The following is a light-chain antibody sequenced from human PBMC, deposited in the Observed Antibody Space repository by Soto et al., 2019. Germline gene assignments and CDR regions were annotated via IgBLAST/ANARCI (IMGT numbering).Light chain of an antibody. Sequence: QAVVTQPPSVSGTPGQTVTISCSGSSSNIGNNYVYWYQQLPGTAPKLLIYKNNERLSWVPDRFSGSKSGTSASLAISGLRSEDDADYYCAAWDDSVSVVFGGGTKLTVL. CDR1: SSNIGNNY. V-gene: IGLV1-47*01. J-gene: IGLJ2*01. CDR2: KNN. CDR3: AAWDDSVSVV.